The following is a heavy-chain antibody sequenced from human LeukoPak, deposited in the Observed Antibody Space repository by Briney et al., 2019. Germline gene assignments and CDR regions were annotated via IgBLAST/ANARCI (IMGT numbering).Heavy chain of an antibody. J-gene: IGHJ4*02. CDR3: ARLGYYDSSGYYNY. CDR2: IKQDGSEN. V-gene: IGHV3-7*01. D-gene: IGHD3-22*01. CDR1: GFTFSSYW. Sequence: GGSLRLSCAASGFTFSSYWMSWVRQAPGKGLEWVANIKQDGSENYYVDSVKGRLTISRDNAKNSLYLQMNSLRAEDTAVYYCARLGYYDSSGYYNYWGQGTLVTVSS.